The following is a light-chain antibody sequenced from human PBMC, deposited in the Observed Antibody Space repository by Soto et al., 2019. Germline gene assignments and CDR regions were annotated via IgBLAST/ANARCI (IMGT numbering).Light chain of an antibody. CDR2: GNG. Sequence: QSVLTQPPSVSGAPGQRVTIPCTGSSSNIGAGFDVHWYQKLPGTAPKLLIYGNGNRPSGVPDRFSGSKSGTSASLAITGLQAEDEADYYCQSYDSRLSGFVFGTGTKLTVL. CDR3: QSYDSRLSGFV. J-gene: IGLJ1*01. V-gene: IGLV1-40*01. CDR1: SSNIGAGFD.